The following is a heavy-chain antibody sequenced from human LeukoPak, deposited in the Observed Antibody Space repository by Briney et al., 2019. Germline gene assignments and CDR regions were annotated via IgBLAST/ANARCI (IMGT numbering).Heavy chain of an antibody. D-gene: IGHD2-15*01. CDR1: GFTFSRHW. J-gene: IGHJ4*02. CDR2: IKQDGSAK. Sequence: GSLRLSCAASGFTFSRHWMYWVRQAPGKGLEWVANIKQDGSAKPYVDSVKGRFTISRDNAKNSLFLQMNSLRAEDTAVYYCARDNGWSADFWGQGTLVTVSS. CDR3: ARDNGWSADF. V-gene: IGHV3-7*03.